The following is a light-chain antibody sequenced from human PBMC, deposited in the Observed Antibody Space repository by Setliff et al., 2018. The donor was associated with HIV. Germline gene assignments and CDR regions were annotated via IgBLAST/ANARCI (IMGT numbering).Light chain of an antibody. CDR3: SSYAISNTLP. Sequence: LTQPASVSGSPGQSITISCTGTSRDVGGYNYVSWYQQHPGKAPKLIIYEVRNRPSGVSNRFSGSKSGNTASLTISGLQAEDEADYYCSSYAISNTLPFGTGTKVTVL. J-gene: IGLJ1*01. CDR2: EVR. CDR1: SRDVGGYNY. V-gene: IGLV2-14*01.